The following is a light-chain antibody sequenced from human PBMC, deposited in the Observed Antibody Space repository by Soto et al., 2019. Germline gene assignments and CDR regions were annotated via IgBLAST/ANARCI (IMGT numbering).Light chain of an antibody. V-gene: IGKV3-11*01. CDR2: DAS. CDR1: QSVSSY. J-gene: IGKJ1*01. Sequence: EIVLTQSPATLSLSPGERATLSCRASQSVSSYLAWYQQKPGQAPSLLIYDASYRATGIPARFSGSGSGTDFTLTISSLEPEDFAVYYCQQRSSWPRTFGQGTKVEIK. CDR3: QQRSSWPRT.